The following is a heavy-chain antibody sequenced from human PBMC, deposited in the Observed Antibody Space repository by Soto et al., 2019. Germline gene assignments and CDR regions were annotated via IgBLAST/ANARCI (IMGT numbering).Heavy chain of an antibody. CDR3: ARVRRGIAARRAFDI. V-gene: IGHV4-59*01. Sequence: SETLSLTCTVSGGSISSYYWSWIRQPPGKGLEWIGYIYYSGSTNYNPSLKSRVTISVDTSKNQFSLKLSSVTAADTAVYHCARVRRGIAARRAFDIWGQGTMVTVS. CDR1: GGSISSYY. D-gene: IGHD6-6*01. CDR2: IYYSGST. J-gene: IGHJ3*02.